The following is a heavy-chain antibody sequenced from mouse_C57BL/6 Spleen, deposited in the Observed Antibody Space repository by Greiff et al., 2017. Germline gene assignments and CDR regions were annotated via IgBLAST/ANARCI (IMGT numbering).Heavy chain of an antibody. J-gene: IGHJ3*01. Sequence: VQLVESGPELVKPGASVKISCKASGYAFSSSWMNWVKQRPGQGLEWIGRIYPGDGDTNYNGKFKGKATLTADTSSSTAYMQLSSLTSEDSAVYFWASYLEGAEFAYWGQGTLLTVSA. CDR3: ASYLEGAEFAY. V-gene: IGHV1-82*01. CDR2: IYPGDGDT. CDR1: GYAFSSSW. D-gene: IGHD5-1*01.